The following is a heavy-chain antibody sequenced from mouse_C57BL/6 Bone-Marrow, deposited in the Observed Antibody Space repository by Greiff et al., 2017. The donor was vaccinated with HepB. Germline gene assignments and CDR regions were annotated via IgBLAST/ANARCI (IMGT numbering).Heavy chain of an antibody. J-gene: IGHJ4*01. Sequence: QVQLQQSGAELVRPGTSVKMSCKASGYTFTNYWIGWAKQRPGHGLEWIGDIYPGGGYTNYNEKFKGKATLTADKSSSTAYMQFSSLTSEDSATYYCARYRLRRLMDYWGQGTSVTVSS. V-gene: IGHV1-63*01. D-gene: IGHD2-2*01. CDR2: IYPGGGYT. CDR3: ARYRLRRLMDY. CDR1: GYTFTNYW.